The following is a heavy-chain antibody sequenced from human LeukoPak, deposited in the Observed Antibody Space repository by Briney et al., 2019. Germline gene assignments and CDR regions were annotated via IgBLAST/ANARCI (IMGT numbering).Heavy chain of an antibody. CDR2: IYYSGST. D-gene: IGHD4-17*01. J-gene: IGHJ4*02. V-gene: IGHV4-59*08. CDR3: ARHVAGKTTHFDY. Sequence: PSETLSLTCTVSGGSISSYYWSWIRQPPGKGLEWIGYIYYSGSTNYNPSLKSRVTISVDTSKDQFSLKLSSVTAADTAVYYCARHVAGKTTHFDYWGQGTLVTVSS. CDR1: GGSISSYY.